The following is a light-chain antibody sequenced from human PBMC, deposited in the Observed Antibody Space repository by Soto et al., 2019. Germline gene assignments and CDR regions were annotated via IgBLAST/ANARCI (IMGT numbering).Light chain of an antibody. CDR1: SSNLGSGFD. Sequence: QSVLTQPPSVSGAPGQRVTISCTGSSSNLGSGFDDQWYQQLPGTAPKLLIYYNDNRPSGVPDRFSGSKSGTSASLAITGLQADDEADYYCQSYDSSLSGHVVFGGGTKLTVL. J-gene: IGLJ2*01. V-gene: IGLV1-40*01. CDR3: QSYDSSLSGHVV. CDR2: YND.